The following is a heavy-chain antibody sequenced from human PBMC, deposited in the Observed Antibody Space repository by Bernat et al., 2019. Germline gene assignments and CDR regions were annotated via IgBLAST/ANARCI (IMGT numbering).Heavy chain of an antibody. V-gene: IGHV3-23*01. Sequence: EVQLLESGGGLVQPGGSLRLSCAASGFSFSTYAMSWVRQAPGKGLEWVSQISGSGGSTYYADSVKGRFTISRDNSKNTLYLQMNSLRAEDTAVYYCARGGLAAAGIAFDIWGQGTMVTVSS. CDR1: GFSFSTYA. J-gene: IGHJ3*02. CDR2: ISGSGGST. CDR3: ARGGLAAAGIAFDI. D-gene: IGHD6-13*01.